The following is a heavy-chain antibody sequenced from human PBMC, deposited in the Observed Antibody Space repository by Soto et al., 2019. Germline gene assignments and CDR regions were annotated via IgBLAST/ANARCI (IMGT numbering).Heavy chain of an antibody. J-gene: IGHJ4*02. CDR1: AGFFSGYY. CDR2: INHSGST. V-gene: IGHV4-34*01. Sequence: SETLSLTCAVYAGFFSGYYWSWIRQPPGKGLEWIGEINHSGSTNYNPSLKSRVTISVDTSKTQFSLKLSSVTAADTALYYWARQMTTVTDPWGQGTLVTVSS. D-gene: IGHD4-17*01. CDR3: ARQMTTVTDP.